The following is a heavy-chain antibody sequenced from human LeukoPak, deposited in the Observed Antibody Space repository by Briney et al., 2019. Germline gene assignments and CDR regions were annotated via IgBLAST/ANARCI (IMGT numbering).Heavy chain of an antibody. CDR2: ISSSGSTI. J-gene: IGHJ3*02. CDR3: ARDRVRGSHDFGAYDAFDI. CDR1: GFTFSSYE. Sequence: GGSLRLSCAASGFTFSSYEMNWVRQAPGKGLEWVSYISSSGSTIYYADSVKGRFTISRDNAKNSLYLQMNSLRAEDTAVYYCARDRVRGSHDFGAYDAFDIWGQGTMVTVSS. D-gene: IGHD4-17*01. V-gene: IGHV3-48*03.